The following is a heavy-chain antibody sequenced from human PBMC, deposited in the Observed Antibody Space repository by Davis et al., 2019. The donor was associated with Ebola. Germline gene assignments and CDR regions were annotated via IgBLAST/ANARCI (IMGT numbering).Heavy chain of an antibody. J-gene: IGHJ6*02. Sequence: GESLKISCAASGFTFSSCGMHWVRQAPGKGLEWVAVISYDGSNKYYADSVKGRFTISRDNSKNTLYLQMNSLRAEDTAVYYCARPDTAMVDYYYYGMDVWGQGTTVTVSS. D-gene: IGHD5-18*01. CDR3: ARPDTAMVDYYYYGMDV. CDR1: GFTFSSCG. V-gene: IGHV3-30*03. CDR2: ISYDGSNK.